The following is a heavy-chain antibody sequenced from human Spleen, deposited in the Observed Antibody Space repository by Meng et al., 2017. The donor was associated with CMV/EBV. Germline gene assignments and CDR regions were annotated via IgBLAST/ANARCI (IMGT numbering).Heavy chain of an antibody. J-gene: IGHJ5*02. CDR3: ARERQLGRWFDP. CDR2: IYYSGST. CDR1: GGSISSGGYY. D-gene: IGHD6-6*01. V-gene: IGHV4-31*03. Sequence: TGAGGSISSGGYYWSWIRQHPGKGLEWIGYIYYSGSTYYNTSLKSRVTISVDTSKNQFSLKLSSVTAADTAVYYCARERQLGRWFDPWGQGTLVTVSS.